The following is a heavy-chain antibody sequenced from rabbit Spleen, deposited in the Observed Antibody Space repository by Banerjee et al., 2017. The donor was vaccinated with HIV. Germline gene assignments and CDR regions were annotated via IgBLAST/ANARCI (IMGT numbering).Heavy chain of an antibody. D-gene: IGHD1-1*01. CDR3: ARDTSSSFSSYGMDL. V-gene: IGHV1S45*01. CDR1: GVSFSSNYY. Sequence: QEQLVESGGDLVKPGASLTLTCTASGVSFSSNYYMCWVRQAPGKGLEWIACIDAGSGGFTYYASWAKGRFTISKTSSTTVTLQMTRLTAADTATYFCARDTSSSFSSYGMDLWGPGTLVTVS. J-gene: IGHJ6*01. CDR2: IDAGSGGFT.